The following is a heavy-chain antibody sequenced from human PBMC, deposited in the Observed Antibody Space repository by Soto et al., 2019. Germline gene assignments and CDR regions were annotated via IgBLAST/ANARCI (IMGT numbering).Heavy chain of an antibody. CDR3: ARDLAYAFDY. CDR2: IRSDSNHI. CDR1: GLIFSSFS. D-gene: IGHD3-16*01. V-gene: IGHV3-48*02. Sequence: GGSLRLSCAASGLIFSSFSMNWIRQAPGKGLEWLSYIRSDSNHIGYADSVRGRFTISSDIAKNSLFLQMSSLRDEDTAVYYCARDLAYAFDYWGQGTLVTVSS. J-gene: IGHJ4*02.